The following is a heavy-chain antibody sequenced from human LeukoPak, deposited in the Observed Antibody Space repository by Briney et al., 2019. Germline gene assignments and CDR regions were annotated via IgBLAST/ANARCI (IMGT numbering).Heavy chain of an antibody. V-gene: IGHV4-39*01. J-gene: IGHJ4*02. Sequence: ETLSLTCTGSGASLSSSSYDWGWAPHPPGTGLDWAGRMYYSGNLYHNPPHKSRVIITVDKYKNQFSLKLISVTSADTAVYYCESSGRVGRVSIGYFDSWGQGTLVTVSS. CDR1: GASLSSSSYD. CDR2: MYYSGNL. D-gene: IGHD3-10*01. CDR3: ESSGRVGRVSIGYFDS.